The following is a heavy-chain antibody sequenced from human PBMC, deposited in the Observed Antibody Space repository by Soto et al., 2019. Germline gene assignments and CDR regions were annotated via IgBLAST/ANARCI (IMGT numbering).Heavy chain of an antibody. J-gene: IGHJ4*02. Sequence: EVQLLESGGGLVQPGGSLRLSCAASGFTFSSYAMTWVRQAPGKGLEWVSSISGSGGNTYYADSVKGRFTISRDNSKSTLSLQMNSLRTEDTAVYYCANGKHDDGDHRGRYWGQGTLVTVSS. CDR3: ANGKHDDGDHRGRY. CDR1: GFTFSSYA. V-gene: IGHV3-23*01. CDR2: ISGSGGNT. D-gene: IGHD4-17*01.